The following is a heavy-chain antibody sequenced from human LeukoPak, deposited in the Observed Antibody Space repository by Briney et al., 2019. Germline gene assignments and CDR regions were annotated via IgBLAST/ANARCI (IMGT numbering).Heavy chain of an antibody. D-gene: IGHD3-9*01. CDR1: GYSFTSYW. CDR2: IDPSDSYT. Sequence: GESLRISCKGSGYSFTSYWISWVRQMPGKGLEWMGRIDPSDSYTNYSPSFQGHVTISADKSISTAYLQRSSLKASDTAMYYCATNPRTDYDILTGYYILWGQGTLVTVSS. V-gene: IGHV5-10-1*01. CDR3: ATNPRTDYDILTGYYIL. J-gene: IGHJ4*02.